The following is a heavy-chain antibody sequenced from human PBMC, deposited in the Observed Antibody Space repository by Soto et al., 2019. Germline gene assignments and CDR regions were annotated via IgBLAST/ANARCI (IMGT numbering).Heavy chain of an antibody. J-gene: IGHJ4*02. CDR1: GFTFSSYS. V-gene: IGHV3-21*01. D-gene: IGHD2-2*01. CDR2: ISSSSSYI. Sequence: GGSLRLSCAASGFTFSSYSMNWVRQAPGKGLEWVSSISSSSSYIYYADSVKGRFTISRDNAKNSLYLQMNSLRAEDTAVYYCARSLDCSSTSCPQTYWGQGTLVTVSS. CDR3: ARSLDCSSTSCPQTY.